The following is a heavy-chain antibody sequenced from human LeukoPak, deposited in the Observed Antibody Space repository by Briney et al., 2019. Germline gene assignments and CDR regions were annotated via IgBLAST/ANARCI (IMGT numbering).Heavy chain of an antibody. V-gene: IGHV4-59*01. D-gene: IGHD6-13*01. CDR3: AGVKGQQLDNWFDP. Sequence: SETLSLTCTVSGGSISSYYWSWIRQPPGKGLEWIGYIYYSGSTNYNPSLKGRVTISVDTSKNQFSLKLSSVTAADTAVYYCAGVKGQQLDNWFDPWGQGTLVTVSS. CDR1: GGSISSYY. J-gene: IGHJ5*02. CDR2: IYYSGST.